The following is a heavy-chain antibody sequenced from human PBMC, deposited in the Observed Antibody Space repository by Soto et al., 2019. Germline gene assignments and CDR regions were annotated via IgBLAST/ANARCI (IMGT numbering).Heavy chain of an antibody. D-gene: IGHD3-3*01. CDR3: AKELDDFRFDS. CDR1: VFTFSSDA. CDR2: ISGSGGST. Sequence: GALRLACAASVFTFSSDAMSWVRQAPGKGLEWVSAISGSGGSTYYAYSVKGRFTIARDNSKNTLYLQMNSLRAEETAVYYCAKELDDFRFDSSGQGTLVTVSS. J-gene: IGHJ5*01. V-gene: IGHV3-23*01.